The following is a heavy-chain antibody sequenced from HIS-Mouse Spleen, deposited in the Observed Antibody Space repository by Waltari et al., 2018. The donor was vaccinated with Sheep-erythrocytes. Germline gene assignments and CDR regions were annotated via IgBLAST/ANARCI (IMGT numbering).Heavy chain of an antibody. V-gene: IGHV3-30*18. CDR1: GFTFSSYG. Sequence: QVQLVESGGGVVQPGRSLRLSCAASGFTFSSYGMHWVRQAPGKGLEWVAVISYDGSHKYYADSGKGRFTISRDNSKNTLYLQMNSLRAEDTAVYYCAKDRRGFWDYWGQGTLVTVSS. J-gene: IGHJ4*02. CDR3: AKDRRGFWDY. CDR2: ISYDGSHK. D-gene: IGHD3-10*01.